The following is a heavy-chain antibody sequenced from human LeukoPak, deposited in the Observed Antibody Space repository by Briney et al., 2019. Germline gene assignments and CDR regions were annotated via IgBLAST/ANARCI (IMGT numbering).Heavy chain of an antibody. D-gene: IGHD6-6*01. Sequence: GGSLRLSCAASGFTFSSYSMNWVRQAPGKGLEWVSSISSSSSYIYYADSVKGRFTISRDNAKNSLYLQMNSLRAEDTAVYYCARPGQLGGIDYWGQGTLVTVSS. CDR1: GFTFSSYS. CDR2: ISSSSSYI. CDR3: ARPGQLGGIDY. V-gene: IGHV3-21*01. J-gene: IGHJ4*02.